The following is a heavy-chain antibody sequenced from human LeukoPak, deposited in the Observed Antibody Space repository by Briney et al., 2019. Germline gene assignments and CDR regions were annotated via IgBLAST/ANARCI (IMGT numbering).Heavy chain of an antibody. V-gene: IGHV3-48*02. CDR1: GFTFSIYT. Sequence: GGSLRLSCAASGFTFSIYTMSWVRQAPGKGLEWVSHITTTSNTKYYADSVKGRFTISRDNAKNSLYLQMNSLGDEDTAVYYCARRGCGGDCYQVDYWGQGTLVTVSS. CDR3: ARRGCGGDCYQVDY. J-gene: IGHJ4*02. D-gene: IGHD2-21*02. CDR2: ITTTSNTK.